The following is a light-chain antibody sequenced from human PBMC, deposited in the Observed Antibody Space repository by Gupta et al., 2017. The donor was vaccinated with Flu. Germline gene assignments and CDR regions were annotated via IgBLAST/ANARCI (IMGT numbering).Light chain of an antibody. CDR1: DSNIGAGHP. CDR2: GDN. V-gene: IGLV1-40*01. Sequence: QSLLTQPPSVSGAPGQRVTISCTGGDSNIGAGHPAHWYQQFPATAPKLLIKGDNNRPSGVPDRFSGSKSGTSASLAITGLQAEDEAVYYCQSFDNSLNHWVFGGGTILTVL. J-gene: IGLJ3*02. CDR3: QSFDNSLNHWV.